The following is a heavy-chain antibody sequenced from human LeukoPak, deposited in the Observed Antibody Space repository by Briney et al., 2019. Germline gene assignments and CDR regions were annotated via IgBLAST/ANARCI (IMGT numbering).Heavy chain of an antibody. V-gene: IGHV3-7*04. D-gene: IGHD1-26*01. CDR3: ARDLSTVGD. CDR1: GFTPSSYR. J-gene: IGHJ4*02. Sequence: GGSLRLSCAASGFTPSSYRMSWVRQAPGKGLEWVANIKQDGSEEYYVDSVKGRFTISRDNAKNSLYLQMNSLRAEDTAVYYCARDLSTVGDWGQGTLVTVSS. CDR2: IKQDGSEE.